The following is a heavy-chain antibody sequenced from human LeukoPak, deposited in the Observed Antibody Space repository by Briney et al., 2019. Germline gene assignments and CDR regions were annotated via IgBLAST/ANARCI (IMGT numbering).Heavy chain of an antibody. CDR3: ASIGGYDDY. CDR2: IYTSGST. V-gene: IGHV4-61*02. Sequence: SETLSLTCTVSGGSISSGSYYWSWIRQPAGKGLEWIGRIYTSGSTNYNPSLKSRVTLSVDTSKNQFSLKLSSVTAADTAVYYCASIGGYDDYWGQGTLVTVSS. J-gene: IGHJ4*02. CDR1: GGSISSGSYY. D-gene: IGHD5-12*01.